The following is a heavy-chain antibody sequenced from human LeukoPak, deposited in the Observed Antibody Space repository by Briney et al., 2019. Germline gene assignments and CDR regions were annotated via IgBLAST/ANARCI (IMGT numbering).Heavy chain of an antibody. V-gene: IGHV1-24*01. D-gene: IGHD3-3*01. Sequence: ASVKVSCKVSGYTLTELSMHWVRQAPGKGLEWMGGFHPEDGETIYAQKFQGRVTMTEDTSTDTAYMELSSLRSEDTAVYYCATAGRYYDFWSGYYPFDYWGEGTLVTVSS. J-gene: IGHJ4*02. CDR2: FHPEDGET. CDR1: GYTLTELS. CDR3: ATAGRYYDFWSGYYPFDY.